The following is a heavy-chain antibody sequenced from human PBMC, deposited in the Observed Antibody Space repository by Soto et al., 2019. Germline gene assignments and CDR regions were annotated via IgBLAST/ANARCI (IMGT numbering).Heavy chain of an antibody. CDR3: ASDSGYDWSYDY. CDR2: IYYSGST. V-gene: IGHV4-59*01. J-gene: IGHJ4*02. Sequence: SETLSLTCTVSGGSISSYYWSWLRQPPGKGLEWIGYIYYSGSTNYNPSLKSRVTISVDTSKNQFSLKLSSVTAADTAVYYCASDSGYDWSYDYWGQGTLVTVSS. D-gene: IGHD5-12*01. CDR1: GGSISSYY.